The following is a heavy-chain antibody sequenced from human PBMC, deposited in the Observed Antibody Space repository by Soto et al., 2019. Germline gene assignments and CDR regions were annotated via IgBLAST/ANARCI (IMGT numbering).Heavy chain of an antibody. V-gene: IGHV4-59*01. CDR3: ARYGDSSGYYDWGASDI. Sequence: SETLSLTCTVSGGSISSYYWSWIRQPRGKGLEWIGCIYYSGSTNYNPSLKSRVTISVDTSKNQFSLKLSSVTAADTAVYYCARYGDSSGYYDWGASDIWGPATTVTVSS. J-gene: IGHJ3*02. CDR2: IYYSGST. CDR1: GGSISSYY. D-gene: IGHD3-22*01.